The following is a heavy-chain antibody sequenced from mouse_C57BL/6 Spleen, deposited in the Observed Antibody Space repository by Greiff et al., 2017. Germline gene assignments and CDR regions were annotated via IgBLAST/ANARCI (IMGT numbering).Heavy chain of an antibody. J-gene: IGHJ3*01. CDR2: IYPRSGNT. CDR1: GYTFTSYG. CDR3: ASRDSSGYEWFAY. Sequence: QVQLQQSGAELARPGASVKLSCKASGYTFTSYGISWVKQRTGQGLEWIGEIYPRSGNTYYNEKFKGKATLTADKSSSTAYMELRSLTSEDSAVYVCASRDSSGYEWFAYWGQGTLVTVSA. D-gene: IGHD3-2*02. V-gene: IGHV1-81*01.